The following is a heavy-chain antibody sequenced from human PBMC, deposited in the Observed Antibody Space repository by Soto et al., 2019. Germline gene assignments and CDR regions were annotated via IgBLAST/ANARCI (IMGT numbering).Heavy chain of an antibody. CDR2: ISSSSSYI. J-gene: IGHJ4*02. V-gene: IGHV3-21*01. D-gene: IGHD6-19*01. CDR3: ARLAHEQWLVPDY. Sequence: GGSLRLSCAASGFTFSIYSMNWVRQAPGKGLEWVSSISSSSSYIYYADSVKGRFTISRDNAKNSLYLQMNSLRAEDTAVYYCARLAHEQWLVPDYWGQGTLVTVSS. CDR1: GFTFSIYS.